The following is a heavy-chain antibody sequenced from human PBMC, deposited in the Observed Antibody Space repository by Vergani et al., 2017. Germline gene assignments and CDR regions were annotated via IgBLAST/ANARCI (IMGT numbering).Heavy chain of an antibody. CDR1: GFTFSSYG. CDR2: ISYDGSNK. V-gene: IGHV3-30*03. Sequence: QVQLVESGGGVVQPGRSLRLSCAASGFTFSSYGMHWVRQAPGKGLEWVAVISYDGSNKYYADSVKGRFTISRDNSKNTLYLQMNSLRAEDTAVYYCASQYCSGGSCYGGYFDYWGQGTLVTVSS. D-gene: IGHD2-15*01. CDR3: ASQYCSGGSCYGGYFDY. J-gene: IGHJ4*02.